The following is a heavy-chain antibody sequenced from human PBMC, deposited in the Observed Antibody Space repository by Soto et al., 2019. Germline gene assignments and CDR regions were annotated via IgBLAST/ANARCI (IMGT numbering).Heavy chain of an antibody. V-gene: IGHV1-69*01. CDR1: GGTFSSYA. Sequence: QVQLVQSGAEVKKPGSSVKVSCKASGGTFSSYAISWVRQAPGQGLEWMGGIIPIFGTANYAQKFQGRVTITADESTSTAYMELSSLRSEDTAVYYCARDRDSSGWAESWYFDLWGRGTLVTVSS. D-gene: IGHD6-19*01. J-gene: IGHJ2*01. CDR3: ARDRDSSGWAESWYFDL. CDR2: IIPIFGTA.